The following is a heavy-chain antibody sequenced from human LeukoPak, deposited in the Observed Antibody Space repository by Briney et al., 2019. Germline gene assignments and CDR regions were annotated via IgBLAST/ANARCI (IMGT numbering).Heavy chain of an antibody. CDR1: GYSFTTHW. CDR2: IYPGDSDT. V-gene: IGHV5-51*01. Sequence: GESLKISCKASGYSFTTHWIGWVRQMPGKGLEWMGIIYPGDSDTRYSPSFQGQVTISADKSISTAYLQWSSLKASDTAMYYCARTTNYGGNFRFDPWGQGTLVTVSS. J-gene: IGHJ5*02. D-gene: IGHD4-23*01. CDR3: ARTTNYGGNFRFDP.